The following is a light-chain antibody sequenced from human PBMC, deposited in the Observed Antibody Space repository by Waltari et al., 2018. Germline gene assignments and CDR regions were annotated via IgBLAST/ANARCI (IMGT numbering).Light chain of an antibody. CDR1: QSVSHF. Sequence: EIVLTQSPATLSLSPGERATLSCRASQSVSHFLAWYQQKPGQAPRLLIYDASSRATGIPARFSGTGSGTDFSLTISSLEPEDFAVYYCQQRSKWPLTFGGGTKVEIK. J-gene: IGKJ4*01. V-gene: IGKV3-11*01. CDR3: QQRSKWPLT. CDR2: DAS.